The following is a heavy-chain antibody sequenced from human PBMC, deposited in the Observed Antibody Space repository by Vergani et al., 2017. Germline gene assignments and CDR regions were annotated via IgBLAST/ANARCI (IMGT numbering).Heavy chain of an antibody. V-gene: IGHV3-15*01. CDR1: GFTFSHAW. CDR3: NIDSLVANA. Sequence: EVQLVESGGGLVKPGGSLRLSCAASGFTFSHAWMSWVCQAPGKGLEWVGRIKSKTDGGTTDYAAPVKGRFTISRDDLKNTLYLQMNSLRTEDTAVYYCNIDSLVANAWGKGTTVTVSS. D-gene: IGHD2-21*01. CDR2: IKSKTDGGTT. J-gene: IGHJ6*04.